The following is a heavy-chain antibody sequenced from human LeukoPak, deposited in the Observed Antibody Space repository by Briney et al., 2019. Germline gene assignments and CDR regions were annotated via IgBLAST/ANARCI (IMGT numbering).Heavy chain of an antibody. Sequence: QSGGSLRLSCTGFGFTFRDYAVSWVRQAPGKGLECIGFIRSKVYGGTTEYAASVKGRFTISRDDSKSIAYLQMNSLKTEDTAVYYCTRDPYYFDSSGYYHHAFDIWGQGTMVAVSS. CDR2: IRSKVYGGTT. J-gene: IGHJ3*02. D-gene: IGHD3-22*01. V-gene: IGHV3-49*04. CDR1: GFTFRDYA. CDR3: TRDPYYFDSSGYYHHAFDI.